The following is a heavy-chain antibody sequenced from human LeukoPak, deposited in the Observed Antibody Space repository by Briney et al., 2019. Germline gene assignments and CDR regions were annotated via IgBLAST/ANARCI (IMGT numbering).Heavy chain of an antibody. D-gene: IGHD1-26*01. CDR3: AKDPGGVGAGDY. J-gene: IGHJ4*02. V-gene: IGHV3-30*18. CDR1: GFTFSSYG. Sequence: GRSLRLSCAASGFTFSSYGMHWVRQAPGKGLEWVAVISYDGSNKYYADSVKGRFTISRDNSKNTLYLQMNSLRAEDTAVYYCAKDPGGVGAGDYWGQGTLDTVSS. CDR2: ISYDGSNK.